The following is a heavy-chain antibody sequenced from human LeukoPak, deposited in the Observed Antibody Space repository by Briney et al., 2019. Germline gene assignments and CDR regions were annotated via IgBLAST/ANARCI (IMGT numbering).Heavy chain of an antibody. CDR1: GGSFSGYY. J-gene: IGHJ4*02. Sequence: PWETLSLTCAVYGGSFSGYYWSWIRQPPGKGLEWIGEINHSGSTNYNPSLKSRVTISVDTSKNQFSLKLSSVTAADTAVYYCARGRGSSGWYDYWGQGTLVTVSS. D-gene: IGHD6-19*01. CDR2: INHSGST. V-gene: IGHV4-34*01. CDR3: ARGRGSSGWYDY.